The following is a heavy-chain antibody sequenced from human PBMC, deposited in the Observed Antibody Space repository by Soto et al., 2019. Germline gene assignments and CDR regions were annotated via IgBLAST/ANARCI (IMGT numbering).Heavy chain of an antibody. CDR3: ARDSALRGFDY. D-gene: IGHD4-17*01. CDR2: IYYSGST. CDR1: GGSISSYY. J-gene: IGHJ4*02. Sequence: PSETLSLTCTVSGGSISSYYWSWIRQPPGKGLEWIGYIYYSGSTNYNPSLKSRVTISVDTSKNQFSLKLSSVTAPDTAVYYCARDSALRGFDYWGQGTLVTVSS. V-gene: IGHV4-59*01.